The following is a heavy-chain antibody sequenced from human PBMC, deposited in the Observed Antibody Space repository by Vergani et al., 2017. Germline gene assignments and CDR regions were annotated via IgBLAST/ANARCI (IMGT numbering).Heavy chain of an antibody. CDR1: VFPFSNSA. V-gene: IGHV3-23*01. Sequence: EVHLLESGGGLVQSGGPLRLPCAASVFPFSNSAVSWVRQAPGRGLAWVSSISGPGLSTYYADSVKGRFSISRDNSKNTVFLQMHSLRAEDTAIYYCVKEKIDLGSYFFDSWGHGILVTVSS. J-gene: IGHJ4*01. CDR2: ISGPGLST. CDR3: VKEKIDLGSYFFDS. D-gene: IGHD2/OR15-2a*01.